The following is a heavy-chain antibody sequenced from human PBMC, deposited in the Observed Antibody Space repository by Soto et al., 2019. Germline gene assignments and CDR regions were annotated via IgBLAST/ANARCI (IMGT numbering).Heavy chain of an antibody. CDR2: IIPIFGTA. Sequence: QVQLVQSGAEVKKPGSSVKVSCKASGGTFSSYAISWVRQAPGQGLEWMGGIIPIFGTANYAQKFQGRVTITADKSTSTAYMELSSLSSEDTAVYYCAGGYGDYSDWYFDLWGRGTLVTVSS. CDR1: GGTFSSYA. J-gene: IGHJ2*01. D-gene: IGHD4-17*01. V-gene: IGHV1-69*06. CDR3: AGGYGDYSDWYFDL.